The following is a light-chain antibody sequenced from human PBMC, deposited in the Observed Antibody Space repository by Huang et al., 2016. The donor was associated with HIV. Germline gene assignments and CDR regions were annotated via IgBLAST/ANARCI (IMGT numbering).Light chain of an antibody. CDR3: LQHNTYPWM. CDR1: QDIANS. V-gene: IGKV1-17*03. Sequence: DIQMTQTPSAMSASVGDRVTITCRASQDIANSLAWFQQKPGKVPRPLIYGTSTLRSGVPSRFSDGGSGTEFTLTISSLQPEDFATYYCLQHNTYPWMFGQGTKVEVK. CDR2: GTS. J-gene: IGKJ1*01.